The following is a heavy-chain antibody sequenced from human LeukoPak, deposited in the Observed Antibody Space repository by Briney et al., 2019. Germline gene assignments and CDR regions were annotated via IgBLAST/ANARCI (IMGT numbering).Heavy chain of an antibody. Sequence: SETLSLTCAVYGGSFSGYYWSWIRQPPGKGLEWIGEINHSGSTNYNSSLKSRVTISVDTSKNQFSLKLSSVTAADTAVYYCARGGLENGYHSNDGFDIWGQGTMVTVSS. V-gene: IGHV4-34*01. CDR3: ARGGLENGYHSNDGFDI. CDR1: GGSFSGYY. J-gene: IGHJ3*02. D-gene: IGHD3-22*01. CDR2: INHSGST.